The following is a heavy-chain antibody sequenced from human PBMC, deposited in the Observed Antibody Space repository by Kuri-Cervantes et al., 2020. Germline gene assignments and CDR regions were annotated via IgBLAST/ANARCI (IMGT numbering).Heavy chain of an antibody. CDR1: GGSISSYY. J-gene: IGHJ4*02. Sequence: GSLRLSCTVSGGSISSYYWSWIRQPPGKGLGWIGYIYYSGSTNYNPSLKSRVTISVDTSKNQFSLKLSSVTAADTAVYYCARTSVYYSGGSCYSEHDYWGQGTLVTVSS. CDR2: IYYSGST. V-gene: IGHV4-59*01. CDR3: ARTSVYYSGGSCYSEHDY. D-gene: IGHD2-15*01.